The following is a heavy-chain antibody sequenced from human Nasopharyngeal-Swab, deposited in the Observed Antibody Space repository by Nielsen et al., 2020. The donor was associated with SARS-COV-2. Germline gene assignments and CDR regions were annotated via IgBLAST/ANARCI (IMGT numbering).Heavy chain of an antibody. V-gene: IGHV3-21*05. J-gene: IGHJ6*03. CDR3: ARDSVGSTVPTDRRQESYYYYYYIDV. Sequence: GESLKISCATSGFRLGSYGMHWVRQAPGKGLEWVSYISSSSSYTNYADSVKGRFTISRDNAKNSLYLQMNSLRAEDTAVYYCARDSVGSTVPTDRRQESYYYYYYIDVWGKGTTVTVSS. D-gene: IGHD3-10*01. CDR2: ISSSSSYT. CDR1: GFRLGSYG.